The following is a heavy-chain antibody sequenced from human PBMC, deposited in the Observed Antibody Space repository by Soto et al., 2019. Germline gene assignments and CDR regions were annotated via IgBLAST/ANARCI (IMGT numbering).Heavy chain of an antibody. J-gene: IGHJ6*03. CDR2: ISSSSSYI. V-gene: IGHV3-21*01. Sequence: GGSLRLSCAASGFTFSSYSMNWVRQAPGKGLEWVSSISSSSSYIYYADSVKGRFTISRDNAKNSLYLQMNSLRAEDTAVYYCARDSGIVVVLTYYYMDVWGKGTTVTVSS. CDR3: ARDSGIVVVLTYYYMDV. CDR1: GFTFSSYS. D-gene: IGHD2-2*01.